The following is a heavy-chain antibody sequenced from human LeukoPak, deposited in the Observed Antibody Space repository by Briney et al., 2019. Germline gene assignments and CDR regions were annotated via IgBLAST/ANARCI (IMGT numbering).Heavy chain of an antibody. CDR1: GYTFTGYY. Sequence: ASVKVSCEASGYTFTGYYMHWVRQAPGQGLEWMGWINPDTGRTNYAQKFQGRVTMTRDTSITTAYMELTRPTSDDTAVYSCARGTYYDSSAYSGVRLFDYWGQGTLVTVSS. CDR3: ARGTYYDSSAYSGVRLFDY. J-gene: IGHJ4*02. CDR2: INPDTGRT. D-gene: IGHD3-22*01. V-gene: IGHV1-2*02.